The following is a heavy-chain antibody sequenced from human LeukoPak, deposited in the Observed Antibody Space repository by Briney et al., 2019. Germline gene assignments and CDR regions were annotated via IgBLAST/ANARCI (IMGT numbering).Heavy chain of an antibody. CDR2: LSGTGGST. CDR1: GFTFSNYA. D-gene: IGHD3-22*01. J-gene: IGHJ4*02. CDR3: AKEAGGYSYFDY. Sequence: GGSLRLSCAASGFTFSNYAMSWVRQAPGKGLEWVSTLSGTGGSTYYADSVKGRFTISRDNAKNSLYLQMNSLRAEDTALYYCAKEAGGYSYFDYWGQGTLVTVSS. V-gene: IGHV3-23*01.